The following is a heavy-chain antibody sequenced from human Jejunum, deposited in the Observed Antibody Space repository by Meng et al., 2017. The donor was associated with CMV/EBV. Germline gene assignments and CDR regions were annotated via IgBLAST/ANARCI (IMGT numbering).Heavy chain of an antibody. J-gene: IGHJ4*02. V-gene: IGHV1-2*02. Sequence: IHWVRQAPGQGPEWMGLIEPDSGATNYAQNFRGRITMTTDTSTTTEYMELSRLTSDDTAVYYCARVSDFYDSRGYLYDRSLDKWGQGTLVTVSS. D-gene: IGHD3-22*01. CDR3: ARVSDFYDSRGYLYDRSLDK. CDR2: IEPDSGAT.